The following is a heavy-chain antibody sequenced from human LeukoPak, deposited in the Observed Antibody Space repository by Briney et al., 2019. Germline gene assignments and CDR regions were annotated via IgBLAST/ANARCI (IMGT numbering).Heavy chain of an antibody. D-gene: IGHD3-22*01. CDR3: ARAAPYYYDSSGYSAFDS. CDR1: GFTFSSYS. Sequence: GGSLRLSCAASGFTFSSYSMNWVRQAPGKGLEWVSYISSTSSTIYYADSVKGRFTISRDNAKNSLYLQMNSLRDEDTAVYYCARAAPYYYDSSGYSAFDSWGQGTMVTVSA. CDR2: ISSTSSTI. V-gene: IGHV3-48*02. J-gene: IGHJ3*02.